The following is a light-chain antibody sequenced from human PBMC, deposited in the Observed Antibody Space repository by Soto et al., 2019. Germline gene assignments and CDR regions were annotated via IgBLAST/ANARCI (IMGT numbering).Light chain of an antibody. V-gene: IGKV3-15*01. J-gene: IGKJ4*01. CDR1: QSVSTN. CDR3: QQYNKWPLT. CDR2: GAS. Sequence: EIVMTQSPATLSVSPGERATLSCRASQSVSTNLAWYQQKPGQAPRLLISGASTRATGIPARFSGSGSGTEFTLTISSLQSEDFAVYYCQQYNKWPLTFGGGIKVEI.